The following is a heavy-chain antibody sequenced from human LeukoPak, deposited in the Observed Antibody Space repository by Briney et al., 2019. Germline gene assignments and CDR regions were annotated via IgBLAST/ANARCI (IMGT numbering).Heavy chain of an antibody. CDR2: ISSSSNYI. CDR3: ARDPSSWYYYYMDV. Sequence: GGSLRLSCAVSGFTFSTYSMNWVRQAPGKGLEWVSSISSSSNYIYYADSVKGRFTISRDNAKNSLYLQMNSLRAEDTAVYYCARDPSSWYYYYMDVWGKGTTVTVSS. J-gene: IGHJ6*03. CDR1: GFTFSTYS. V-gene: IGHV3-21*01. D-gene: IGHD6-13*01.